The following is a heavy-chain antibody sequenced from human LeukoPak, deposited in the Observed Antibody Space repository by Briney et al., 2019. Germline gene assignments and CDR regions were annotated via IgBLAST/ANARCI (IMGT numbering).Heavy chain of an antibody. V-gene: IGHV4-59*12. Sequence: SETLSLTCTVSGGSISSYYWSWIRQPPGKGLEWIGSIYYSGSTYYNPSLKSRVTISVDTSKNQFSLKLSSVTAADTAVYYCARDSFLFGWLAGDDCWGQGTLVTVSS. CDR1: GGSISSYY. D-gene: IGHD6-19*01. CDR3: ARDSFLFGWLAGDDC. J-gene: IGHJ4*02. CDR2: IYYSGST.